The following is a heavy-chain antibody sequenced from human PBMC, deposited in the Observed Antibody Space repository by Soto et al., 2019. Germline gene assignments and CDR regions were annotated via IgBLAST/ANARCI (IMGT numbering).Heavy chain of an antibody. CDR3: AKERGEYSGYDLFYYYGMDV. D-gene: IGHD5-12*01. V-gene: IGHV3-30*18. CDR2: ISYDGSNK. J-gene: IGHJ6*02. Sequence: QVQLVESGGGVVQPGRSLRLSCAASGFTFSSYGMHWVRQAPGKGLEWVAVISYDGSNKYSADSVKGRFTISRDNSKNTLYLQMNSLRAEDTAVYYCAKERGEYSGYDLFYYYGMDVWGQGTTVTVSS. CDR1: GFTFSSYG.